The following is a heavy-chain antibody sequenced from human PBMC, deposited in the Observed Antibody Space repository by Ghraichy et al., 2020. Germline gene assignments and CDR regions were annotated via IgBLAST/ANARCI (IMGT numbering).Heavy chain of an antibody. CDR3: ARDSYDFWSGYPYYGMDV. CDR1: GFTFSSYW. Sequence: GGSLRLSCAASGFTFSSYWMSWVRQAPGKGLEWVANIKQDGSEKYYVDSVKGRFTISRDNAKNSLYLQMNSLRAEDTAVYYCARDSYDFWSGYPYYGMDVWGQGTTVTVSS. J-gene: IGHJ6*02. CDR2: IKQDGSEK. D-gene: IGHD3-3*01. V-gene: IGHV3-7*03.